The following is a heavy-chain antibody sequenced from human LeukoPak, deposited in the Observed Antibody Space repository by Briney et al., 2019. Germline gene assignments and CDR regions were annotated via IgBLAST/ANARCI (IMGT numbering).Heavy chain of an antibody. CDR1: GFIFSSSE. Sequence: GGSLRLSCAASGFIFSSSEMNWVRQPSGKGLEWVSYISGRDTICYADSVKGRFTISRDNAKNSLYLQMNNLRAEDTAVYYCARSTPSDFYFDYWGQGALVTVSS. V-gene: IGHV3-48*03. CDR2: ISGRDTI. CDR3: ARSTPSDFYFDY. D-gene: IGHD2-2*01. J-gene: IGHJ4*02.